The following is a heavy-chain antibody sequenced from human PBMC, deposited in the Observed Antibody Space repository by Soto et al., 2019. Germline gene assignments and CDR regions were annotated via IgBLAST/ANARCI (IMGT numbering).Heavy chain of an antibody. CDR1: GYTFTSYG. J-gene: IGHJ6*02. V-gene: IGHV1-18*01. CDR2: ISAYNGNT. CDR3: ARVGNCISTSCYQYYYDYGMDV. Sequence: QVQLVQSGAEVKKPGASVKVSCKASGYTFTSYGISWVRQAPGQGLEWMGWISAYNGNTNYAQKLQGRVTMTTDTSTSTAYMELRRLRSDDTAVYYCARVGNCISTSCYQYYYDYGMDVWGQGTTVTVSS. D-gene: IGHD2-2*01.